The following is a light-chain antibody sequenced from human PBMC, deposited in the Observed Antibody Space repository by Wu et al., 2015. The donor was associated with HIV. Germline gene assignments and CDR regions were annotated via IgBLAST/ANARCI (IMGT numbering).Light chain of an antibody. J-gene: IGKJ5*01. CDR1: QSISIY. V-gene: IGKV1-39*01. Sequence: DIQMTQSPSSLSASVGDRVTITCRASQSISIYLNWYQQKPGKASKLLIYAAYSLQTGVPSRFQWQVDLGQITLSPSAVCSPEVFLASFTTCQQTLHVPPSPFGRRTRLEIK. CDR2: AAY. CDR3: QQTLHVPPSP.